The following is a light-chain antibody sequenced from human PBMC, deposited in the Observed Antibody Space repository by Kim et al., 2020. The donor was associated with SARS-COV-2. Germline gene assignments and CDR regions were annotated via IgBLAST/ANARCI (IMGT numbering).Light chain of an antibody. CDR3: QEYESYVFA. CDR2: RAS. Sequence: SDSVGDTVTITCRASQSVSVWLAWYQQKPGKAPKLPIYRASNLDSGVPSRFSASGSGTELTLTISGLQPDDFATYYCQEYESYVFAFGQGTKLEI. CDR1: QSVSVW. V-gene: IGKV1-5*03. J-gene: IGKJ2*01.